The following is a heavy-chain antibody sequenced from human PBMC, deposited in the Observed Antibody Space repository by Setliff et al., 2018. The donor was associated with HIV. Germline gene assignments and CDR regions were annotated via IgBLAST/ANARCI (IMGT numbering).Heavy chain of an antibody. CDR3: TRSNTSKSIDF. J-gene: IGHJ4*02. D-gene: IGHD1-1*01. V-gene: IGHV4-31*09. CDR2: IYYSGST. Sequence: SETLSLTCTVSGGSISSGFYYWNWIRQHPGKGLEWIGYIYYSGSTYYNPSLKSRVTISVDKSKNQFSLRLSSVTAADTAVYYCTRSNTSKSIDFWDQGTPVTVSS. CDR1: GGSISSGFYY.